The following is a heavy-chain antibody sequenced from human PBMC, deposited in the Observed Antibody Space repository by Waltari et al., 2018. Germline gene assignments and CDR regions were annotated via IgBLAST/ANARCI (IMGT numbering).Heavy chain of an antibody. J-gene: IGHJ3*02. CDR2: VDPEDGET. Sequence: EVQLVQSGAEVKKPGATVKISCKASGYTFTDYYMHWVQQAPGKGLEWMGRVDPEDGETIYAEKFQGRVTITADTSTDTAYMELSSLRSEDTAVYYCATDLWAAAGTPPDAFDIWGQGTMVTVSS. CDR3: ATDLWAAAGTPPDAFDI. CDR1: GYTFTDYY. D-gene: IGHD6-13*01. V-gene: IGHV1-69-2*01.